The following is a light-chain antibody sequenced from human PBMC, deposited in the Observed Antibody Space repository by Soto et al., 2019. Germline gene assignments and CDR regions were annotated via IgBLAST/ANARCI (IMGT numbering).Light chain of an antibody. J-gene: IGKJ4*02. CDR2: AAS. CDR1: QNSRSY. CDR3: KQRYSAPPT. V-gene: IGKV1-39*01. Sequence: DIQMTQSPSSLSASVGDRVTITCRASQNSRSYLNWYQQKPGKAPKLLIYAASSLQGGVPSRFSGSGSGTDLTLTISSLQPEECASYYCKQRYSAPPTFGGGTQVDIK.